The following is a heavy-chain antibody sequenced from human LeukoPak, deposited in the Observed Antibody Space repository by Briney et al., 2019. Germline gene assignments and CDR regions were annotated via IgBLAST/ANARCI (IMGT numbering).Heavy chain of an antibody. CDR3: ARVLDFWSGSADY. Sequence: PGGSLRLSCAASGFTFSSYWMSWVRQAPGKGLEWVANIKQDGSEKYYADSVKGRFTISRDNAKNSLYLQMNSLRAEDTAVYYCARVLDFWSGSADYWGQGTLVTVSS. J-gene: IGHJ4*02. CDR2: IKQDGSEK. CDR1: GFTFSSYW. V-gene: IGHV3-7*01. D-gene: IGHD3-3*01.